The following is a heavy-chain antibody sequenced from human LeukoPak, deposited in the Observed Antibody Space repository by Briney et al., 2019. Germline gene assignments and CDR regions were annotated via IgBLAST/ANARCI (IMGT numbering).Heavy chain of an antibody. CDR2: ISYDGSNK. V-gene: IGHV3-30*03. D-gene: IGHD5-18*01. J-gene: IGHJ4*02. CDR1: GFTFDDYG. CDR3: ARDSRVDGYADLDY. Sequence: PGGSLRLSCAASGFTFDDYGMSWVRQAPGKGLEWVAVISYDGSNKYYADSVKGRFTISRDNSKNTLYLQMNSLRAEDTAVYYCARDSRVDGYADLDYWGQGTLVTVSS.